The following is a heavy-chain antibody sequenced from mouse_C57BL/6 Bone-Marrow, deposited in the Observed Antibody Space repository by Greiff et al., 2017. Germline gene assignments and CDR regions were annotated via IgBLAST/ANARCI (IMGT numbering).Heavy chain of an antibody. D-gene: IGHD1-1*02. CDR2: IYPRSGNT. J-gene: IGHJ2*01. CDR3: ARGGGKTLFDY. V-gene: IGHV1-81*01. Sequence: QVQLQQSGAELARPGASVKLSCTASGYTFTSYGISWVKQRTGQGLEWIGEIYPRSGNTYYNEKFKGKATLTADKSSSTAYMELRSLTAEDSAVYFCARGGGKTLFDYWGQGTTLTVSS. CDR1: GYTFTSYG.